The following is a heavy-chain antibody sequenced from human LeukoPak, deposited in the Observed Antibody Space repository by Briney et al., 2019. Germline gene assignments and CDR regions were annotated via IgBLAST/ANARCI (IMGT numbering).Heavy chain of an antibody. J-gene: IGHJ4*02. CDR1: GFNFNNYY. V-gene: IGHV3-7*04. CDR3: ARDGSGNYFSLDY. CDR2: IRHDGSTE. D-gene: IGHD3-10*01. Sequence: PGASLRLSCVASGFNFNNYYMSWVRQAPGKGLEWVADIRHDGSTEYNVDSVRGRFTISRDNAKNSLFLQMNSLRAEDTAVYYCARDGSGNYFSLDYWGQGTLVTVSS.